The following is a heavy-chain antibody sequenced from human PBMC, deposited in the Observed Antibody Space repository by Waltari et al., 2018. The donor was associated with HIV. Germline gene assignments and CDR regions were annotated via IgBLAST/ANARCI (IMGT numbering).Heavy chain of an antibody. J-gene: IGHJ6*02. CDR3: AKGRTELRSRRVVEAIPVDG. Sequence: EVQLLESGGGLRQPGGSMRLSCSAPGFPFRTYAVTAVRQGSGKGLEWVSSIRSTGGDAYYADSVKGRFTISRDNSKNTLFLQMNSLGVDDTAVYYCAKGRTELRSRRVVEAIPVDGWGLGTTVTVS. CDR1: GFPFRTYA. D-gene: IGHD1-7*01. CDR2: IRSTGGDA. V-gene: IGHV3-23*01.